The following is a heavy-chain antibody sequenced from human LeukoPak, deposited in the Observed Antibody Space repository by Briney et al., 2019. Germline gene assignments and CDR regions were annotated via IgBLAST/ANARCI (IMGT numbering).Heavy chain of an antibody. J-gene: IGHJ6*03. D-gene: IGHD3-3*01. CDR1: GYTLTGHY. CDR2: INPNSGGT. CDR3: ARETELRYLEWPLGYMDV. Sequence: ASVKVSCKASGYTLTGHYIHWVRQAPGQGLEWVGWINPNSGGTKYAQKFQGRVTMTGDTSISTAYMDLSRLRSDDTAVYYCARETELRYLEWPLGYMDVWGKGTTVTVSS. V-gene: IGHV1-2*02.